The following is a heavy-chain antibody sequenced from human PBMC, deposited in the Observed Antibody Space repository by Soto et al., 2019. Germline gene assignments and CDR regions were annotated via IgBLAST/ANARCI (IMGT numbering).Heavy chain of an antibody. CDR2: IANDGSNT. J-gene: IGHJ4*02. CDR1: GFIFSNYG. V-gene: IGHV3-30*03. Sequence: QVQLVESGGGVVQPGRSLRLSCAASGFIFSNYGMHWVRQAPGKGLEWVAIIANDGSNTNYADSVKGRFTISRDNSKNTLDLPMNSLTTEDTDIYYCATAAGPGVAKVTSFHYWGQGTLVTVAS. CDR3: ATAAGPGVAKVTSFHY. D-gene: IGHD4-4*01.